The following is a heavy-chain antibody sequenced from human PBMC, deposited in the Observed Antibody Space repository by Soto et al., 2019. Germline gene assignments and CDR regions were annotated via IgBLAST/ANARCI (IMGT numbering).Heavy chain of an antibody. D-gene: IGHD3-16*01. V-gene: IGHV1-2*02. J-gene: IGHJ4*02. CDR2: INPNSGGT. CDR3: AGGGNSGLSEFDY. CDR1: GYTFTGYY. Sequence: QVQLVQSGAEVKKPGASVKVSCKASGYTFTGYYLHWLRQAPGQGLEWMGWINPNSGGTNYAQKFQGRVTMTRDTSISTAYMDLSSLRYDDTAVYYCAGGGNSGLSEFDYWGQGTLVTVSS.